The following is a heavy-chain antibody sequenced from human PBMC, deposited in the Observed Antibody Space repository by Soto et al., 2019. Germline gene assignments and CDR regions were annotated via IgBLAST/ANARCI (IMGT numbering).Heavy chain of an antibody. J-gene: IGHJ4*02. D-gene: IGHD4-17*01. CDR3: ARRSPGGDYENYFDY. CDR2: IYYSGST. CDR1: GGSISSSSYY. Sequence: SETLSLTCTVSGGSISSSSYYWGWIRQPPGKGLEWIGSIYYSGSTYYNPSLKSRVTISVDTSKNQFSLKLSSVTAADTAVYYCARRSPGGDYENYFDYWGQGTLVTVSS. V-gene: IGHV4-39*01.